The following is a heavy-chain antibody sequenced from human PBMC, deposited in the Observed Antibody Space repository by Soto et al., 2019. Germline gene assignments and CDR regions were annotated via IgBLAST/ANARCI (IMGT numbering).Heavy chain of an antibody. CDR3: AKFRRDGYSPYYNGTAV. Sequence: GLEWMGIINPSGGSTSYAQKFQGRVTMTRDTSTSTAYMELSSLRSEDMAVYYCAKFRRDGYSPYYNGTAVRVQRTTVTVFS. CDR2: INPSGGST. D-gene: IGHD4-4*01. V-gene: IGHV1-46*03. J-gene: IGHJ6*02.